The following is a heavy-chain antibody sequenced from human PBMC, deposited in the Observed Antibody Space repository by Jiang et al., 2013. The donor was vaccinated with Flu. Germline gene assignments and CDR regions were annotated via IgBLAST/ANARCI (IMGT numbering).Heavy chain of an antibody. CDR1: GFTFSDYG. CDR2: SGNTVYDDTR. V-gene: IGHV3-49*04. CDR3: VRDSPSRFVEFFPPYYYYGMDV. J-gene: IGHJ6*04. D-gene: IGHD3-3*01. Sequence: VQLVESGGGLVQSGQSLRLSCKASGFTFSDYGMTWVRQAPGKGLEWLGFSGNTVYDDTRIYAASVRGRFTLSRDDSESIAYLQLNSLTPEDTAVYFCVRDSPSRFVEFFPPYYYYGMDVWVKGPRSPSPQ.